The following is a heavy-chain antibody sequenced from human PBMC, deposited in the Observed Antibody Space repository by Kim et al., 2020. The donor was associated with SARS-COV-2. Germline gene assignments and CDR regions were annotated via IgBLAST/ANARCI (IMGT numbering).Heavy chain of an antibody. D-gene: IGHD3-3*01. J-gene: IGHJ4*02. CDR3: ARLSYDFWSALGSFDY. CDR2: IKQDGSEK. Sequence: GGSLRLSCAASGFTFSSYWMSWVRQAPGKGLEWVANIKQDGSEKYYVDSVKGRFTISRDNAKNSLYLQMNSLRAEDTAVYYCARLSYDFWSALGSFDYWGQGTLVTVSS. V-gene: IGHV3-7*01. CDR1: GFTFSSYW.